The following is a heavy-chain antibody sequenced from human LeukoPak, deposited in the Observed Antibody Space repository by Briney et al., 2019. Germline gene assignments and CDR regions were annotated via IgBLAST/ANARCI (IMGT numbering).Heavy chain of an antibody. CDR1: GYSISSSYY. J-gene: IGHJ6*03. CDR3: ACLGATNYYYYYMDV. D-gene: IGHD1-26*01. Sequence: PSETRSLTGTFTGYSISSSYYGGSIRQPPGNGLEWMGTIFDGGSTNYNPSLKSRVAISVDTSQNQFSLKLSSVTAADTAVYYCACLGATNYYYYYMDVWGKGTTVTISS. CDR2: IFDGGST. V-gene: IGHV4-38-2*02.